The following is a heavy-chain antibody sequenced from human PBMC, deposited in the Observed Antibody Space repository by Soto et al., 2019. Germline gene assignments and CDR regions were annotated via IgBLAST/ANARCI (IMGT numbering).Heavy chain of an antibody. CDR1: GSIFWGYG. CDR2: IRFDGSDI. V-gene: IGHV3-33*01. D-gene: IGHD2-15*01. CDR3: ARDGVGGNTFCGYLDY. Sequence: QVQLVESGGGVVQPGRSLRLSCAASGSIFWGYGMHWVRQAPGKGLEWVAVIRFDGSDINYADYVMGRFTISRDNSKNTLYLEMNSLRVEDTAVYYCARDGVGGNTFCGYLDYWGQGTLVTVSS. J-gene: IGHJ4*02.